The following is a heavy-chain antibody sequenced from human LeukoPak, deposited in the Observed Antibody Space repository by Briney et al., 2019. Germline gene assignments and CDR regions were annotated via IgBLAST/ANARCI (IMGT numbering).Heavy chain of an antibody. J-gene: IGHJ3*02. CDR2: IKQDGSEK. CDR1: EFTFSSYW. V-gene: IGHV3-7*01. CDR3: AKSNGYGLIDI. D-gene: IGHD3-22*01. Sequence: GGSLRLSCAASEFTFSSYWMSWVRQAPGKGPEWVASIKQDGSEKYYVDSVKGRVTISRDNAKNSLYLQMNSLRAEDTAVYYCAKSNGYGLIDIWGQGTMVTVSS.